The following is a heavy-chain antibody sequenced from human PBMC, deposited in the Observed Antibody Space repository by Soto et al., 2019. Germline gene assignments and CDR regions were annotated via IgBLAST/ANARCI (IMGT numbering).Heavy chain of an antibody. CDR3: ARAPLGYCSSTSCYKLGYFQH. J-gene: IGHJ1*01. CDR1: GYTFTSYA. CDR2: INAGNGNT. D-gene: IGHD2-2*02. Sequence: VASVKVSCKASGYTFTSYAMHWVRQAPGQRLEWMGWINAGNGNTKYSQKFQGRVTITRDTSASTAYMELSSLRSEDTAVYYCARAPLGYCSSTSCYKLGYFQHWGQGTL. V-gene: IGHV1-3*01.